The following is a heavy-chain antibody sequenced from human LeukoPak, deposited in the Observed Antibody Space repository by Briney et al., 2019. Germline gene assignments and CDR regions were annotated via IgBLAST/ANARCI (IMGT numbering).Heavy chain of an antibody. V-gene: IGHV1-2*02. CDR2: INPNSGGT. Sequence: ASVKVSCKASGYTFTGYYMHWVRQAPGQGLEWMGWINPNSGGTNYAQKFQGRVTMTRDTSISTAYMELSRLRSDDTAVYYCARDWSIAVAGTVDYWGQGTLVTVSS. D-gene: IGHD6-19*01. CDR1: GYTFTGYY. J-gene: IGHJ4*02. CDR3: ARDWSIAVAGTVDY.